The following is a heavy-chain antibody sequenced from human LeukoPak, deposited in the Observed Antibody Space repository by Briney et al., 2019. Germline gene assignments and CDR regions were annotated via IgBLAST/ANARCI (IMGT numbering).Heavy chain of an antibody. D-gene: IGHD4-17*01. J-gene: IGHJ4*02. CDR3: TTVTTRYRNGY. CDR2: IRSKAYGGTT. V-gene: IGHV3-49*04. Sequence: GGSLRLSCTASGFTFGDYAMSWVRQAPGKGLEWVGFIRSKAYGGTTEYAASVKGRFTISRDDSKSIAYLQMNSLKTEDTAVYYCTTVTTRYRNGYWGQGTLVTVSS. CDR1: GFTFGDYA.